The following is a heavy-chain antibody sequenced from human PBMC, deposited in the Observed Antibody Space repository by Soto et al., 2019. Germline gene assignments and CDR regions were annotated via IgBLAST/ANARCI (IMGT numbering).Heavy chain of an antibody. CDR3: ARSTTVTRSRRWYYYYGMDV. CDR1: GFTFSSYA. Sequence: PWGSLRLSCSASGFTFSSYAMHWFRQAPGKGLEWVAVISYDGSNKYYADSVKGRFTISRDNSKNTLYLQMNSLRAEDTAVYYCARSTTVTRSRRWYYYYGMDVWGQGTTVTVS. CDR2: ISYDGSNK. J-gene: IGHJ6*02. D-gene: IGHD4-17*01. V-gene: IGHV3-30-3*01.